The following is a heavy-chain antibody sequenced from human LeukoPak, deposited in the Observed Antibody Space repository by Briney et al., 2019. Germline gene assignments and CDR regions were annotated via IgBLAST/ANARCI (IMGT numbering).Heavy chain of an antibody. D-gene: IGHD5-18*01. CDR2: IYYSGST. J-gene: IGHJ4*02. CDR3: ARGGGYSLIYYFDY. CDR1: GGSISSYY. V-gene: IGHV4-59*01. Sequence: PSETLSLTCTVSGGSISSYYWSWIRQPPGKGLEWIGYIYYSGSTNYNPSLKSRVTISVDTSKNQFSLKLSSVTAADTAVYYCARGGGYSLIYYFDYWGQGTLVIVSS.